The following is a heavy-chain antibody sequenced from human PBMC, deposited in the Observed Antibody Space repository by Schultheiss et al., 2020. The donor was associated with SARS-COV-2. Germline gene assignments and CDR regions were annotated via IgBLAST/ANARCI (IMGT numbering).Heavy chain of an antibody. V-gene: IGHV3-74*01. Sequence: GGSLRLSCAASGFTFSSYSMNWVRQAPGKGLEWVSRINSDGSSTSYADSVKGRFTISRDNSKNTLYLQMNSLRAEDTAVYYCARVKDSTAPKEYGDAFDIWGQGTMVTVSS. D-gene: IGHD2-15*01. CDR3: ARVKDSTAPKEYGDAFDI. CDR1: GFTFSSYS. CDR2: INSDGSST. J-gene: IGHJ3*02.